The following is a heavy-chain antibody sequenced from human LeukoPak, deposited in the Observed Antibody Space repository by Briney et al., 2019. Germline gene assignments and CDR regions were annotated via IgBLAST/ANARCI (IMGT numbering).Heavy chain of an antibody. CDR2: IGAYNGNT. D-gene: IGHD6-19*01. J-gene: IGHJ6*03. Sequence: ASVKVSCKASGYTFTTYGFTWVRQAPGQGLEWMGWIGAYNGNTNYAQKLQGRVTMTTDTSTSTAYMEVRSLRPDDTAVYYCARSDSSGRYGGYYYYYMDVWGKGTTVTVSS. CDR1: GYTFTTYG. CDR3: ARSDSSGRYGGYYYYYMDV. V-gene: IGHV1-18*01.